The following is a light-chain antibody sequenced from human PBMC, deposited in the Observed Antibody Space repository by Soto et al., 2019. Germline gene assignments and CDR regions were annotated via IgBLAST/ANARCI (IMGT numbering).Light chain of an antibody. J-gene: IGLJ1*01. Sequence: QSALTQPASVSGSPRQSITISCTGTSSDVGTYNLVSWYQQHPGKAPKLMIYEGSKRPSGVSNRFSGSKSGNTASLTISGLQAEDEAYYYCCSYADSSTYVFGTGTKLTVL. CDR1: SSDVGTYNL. V-gene: IGLV2-23*01. CDR3: CSYADSSTYV. CDR2: EGS.